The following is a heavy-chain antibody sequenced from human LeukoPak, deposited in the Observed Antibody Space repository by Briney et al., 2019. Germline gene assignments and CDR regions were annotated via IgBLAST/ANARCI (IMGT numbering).Heavy chain of an antibody. CDR3: ARGRSGDWTYYYYYYMDV. Sequence: PGGSLRLSCAASGFTFSSYWMSWVRQAPGKRLEWVANIKQDGSEKYYVDSVKGRFTISRDNAKNSLYLQMNSLRAEDTAVYYCARGRSGDWTYYYYYYMDVWGIGTTVTVSS. CDR2: IKQDGSEK. CDR1: GFTFSSYW. J-gene: IGHJ6*03. D-gene: IGHD2-21*02. V-gene: IGHV3-7*01.